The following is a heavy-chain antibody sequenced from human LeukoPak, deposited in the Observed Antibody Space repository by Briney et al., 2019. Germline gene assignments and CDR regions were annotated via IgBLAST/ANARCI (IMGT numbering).Heavy chain of an antibody. CDR3: VAGTTY. J-gene: IGHJ4*02. CDR1: GFTVSSNF. V-gene: IGHV3-53*01. D-gene: IGHD6-19*01. CDR2: IYSGGDT. Sequence: PGGSLRLSCAASGFTVSSNFMSWVRQAPGKGLEWVSVIYSGGDTYYADSVKGRFTISRDSSKNTLYLQMNSLRAEDTAVYWAVAGTTYWGQGTLVTVSS.